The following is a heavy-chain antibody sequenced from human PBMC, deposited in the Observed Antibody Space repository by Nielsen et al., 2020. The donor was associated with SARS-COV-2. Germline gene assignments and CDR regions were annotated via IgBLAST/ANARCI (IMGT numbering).Heavy chain of an antibody. CDR3: AKSKPGGFGELFLAGPLDY. Sequence: SETLSLTCAVSGGSISSGGYSWSWIRQPPGKGLEWIGYIYHSGSTYYNPSLKSRVTISVDRSKNQFSLKLSSVTAADTAVYYCAKSKPGGFGELFLAGPLDYWGQGTLVTVSS. CDR2: IYHSGST. J-gene: IGHJ4*02. D-gene: IGHD3-10*01. CDR1: GGSISSGGYS. V-gene: IGHV4-30-2*01.